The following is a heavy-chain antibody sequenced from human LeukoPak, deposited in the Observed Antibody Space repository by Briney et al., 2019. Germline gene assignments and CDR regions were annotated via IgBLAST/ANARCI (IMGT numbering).Heavy chain of an antibody. CDR2: ISGSGGST. CDR1: GFTFSSYA. V-gene: IGHV3-23*01. CDR3: AKDLRPILLGGGFDI. J-gene: IGHJ3*02. Sequence: GGSLRLSCAASGFTFSSYAMSWVRQAPGKGLEWVSVISGSGGSTDYADSVNGRFTISRDNSKNTLYLQMNSLRAEDTALYYCAKDLRPILLGGGFDIWGQGTMVTVSS. D-gene: IGHD3-3*02.